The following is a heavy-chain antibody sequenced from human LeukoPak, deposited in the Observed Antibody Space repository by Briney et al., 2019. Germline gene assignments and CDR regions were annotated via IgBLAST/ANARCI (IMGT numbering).Heavy chain of an antibody. J-gene: IGHJ6*02. CDR3: ARDPPRLLWFGELSYGMDV. CDR2: IWYDGSNK. Sequence: QPGRSLRLSCAASGFTFSSYGMHWVRQAPGKGLEWVAVIWYDGSNKYYADSVKGRFTISRDNSKNTLYLQMNSLRAEDTAVYYCARDPPRLLWFGELSYGMDVWGQGTTVTVSS. V-gene: IGHV3-33*01. CDR1: GFTFSSYG. D-gene: IGHD3-10*01.